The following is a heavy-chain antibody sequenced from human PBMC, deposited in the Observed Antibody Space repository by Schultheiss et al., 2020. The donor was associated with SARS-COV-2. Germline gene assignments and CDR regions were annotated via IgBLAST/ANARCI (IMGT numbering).Heavy chain of an antibody. CDR3: AGHEDDYDWFDP. D-gene: IGHD5-12*01. Sequence: GGSLRLSCQGSGYSFASRWIGWVRQMPGKGLELMGIIYPDDSDTRYSPSFKGQVTIPADTSLNTVYLQWSSLKASDTAMYYCAGHEDDYDWFDPWGQGTLVTVSS. V-gene: IGHV5-51*01. J-gene: IGHJ5*02. CDR1: GYSFASRW. CDR2: IYPDDSDT.